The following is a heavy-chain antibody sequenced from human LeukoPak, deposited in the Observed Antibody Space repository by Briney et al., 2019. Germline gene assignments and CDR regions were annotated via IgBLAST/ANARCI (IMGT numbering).Heavy chain of an antibody. Sequence: GSSVKVSCKASGGTFSSYAISWVRQAPGQGLEWMGGIIPIFGTANYAQKFQGRVTITADESTSTAYMELSSLRSEDTAVYYCARAPTRQDYEYYFDYWGQGTLVTVSS. CDR2: IIPIFGTA. CDR1: GGTFSSYA. V-gene: IGHV1-69*01. J-gene: IGHJ4*02. CDR3: ARAPTRQDYEYYFDY. D-gene: IGHD4-17*01.